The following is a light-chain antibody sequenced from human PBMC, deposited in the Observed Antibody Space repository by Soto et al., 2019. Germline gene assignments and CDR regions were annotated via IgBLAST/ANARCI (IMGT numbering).Light chain of an antibody. J-gene: IGKJ4*01. V-gene: IGKV3D-15*01. CDR2: SGS. CDR3: QQFSSYPLT. CDR1: QSVDSN. Sequence: EVLMTQSPATLSVSPGERATLSCRASQSVDSNLAWYQQKPGQAPRLLIYSGSTRATGIPDRFSGSGSGTDFTLTISRLEPEDFAVYYCQQFSSYPLTFGGGTKVDIK.